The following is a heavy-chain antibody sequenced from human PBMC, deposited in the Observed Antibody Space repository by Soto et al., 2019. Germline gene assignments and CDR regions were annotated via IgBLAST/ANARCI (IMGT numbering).Heavy chain of an antibody. Sequence: EVQLVESGGGLVQPGGSLRLSCAASGFTFSSYEMNWVRQAPGKGLEWVSYISSSGSTIYYADSVKGRFTISRDNAKNSLYLQMNSLRAEDTAVYYCARDSSGSYFTLFDIWGQGTMVTVSP. J-gene: IGHJ3*02. D-gene: IGHD1-26*01. CDR1: GFTFSSYE. CDR3: ARDSSGSYFTLFDI. V-gene: IGHV3-48*03. CDR2: ISSSGSTI.